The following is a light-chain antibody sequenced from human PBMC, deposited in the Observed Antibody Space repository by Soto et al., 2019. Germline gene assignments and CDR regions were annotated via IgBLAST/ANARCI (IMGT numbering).Light chain of an antibody. V-gene: IGKV3-15*01. CDR2: VAS. Sequence: ITQWSPTQYEYTGERANLSCTASQSVTSNLAWYQQKPGQAPRLLINVASTRATGIPARFSSSGSGTEFTLTISSLQSEDFAVYSCQQYNNWIPGTFGQGTKVDIK. CDR1: QSVTSN. J-gene: IGKJ1*01. CDR3: QQYNNWIPGT.